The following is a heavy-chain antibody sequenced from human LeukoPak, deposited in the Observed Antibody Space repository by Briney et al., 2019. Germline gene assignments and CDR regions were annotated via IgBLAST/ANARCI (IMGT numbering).Heavy chain of an antibody. CDR3: ATYYDILSGYTFDY. Sequence: SETLSLTCAVSGGSISSGGYSWSWIRQPPGKGLEWIGYIYHSGSTYYNPSLKSRVTISVDRSKNQLSLKLSSVTAADTAVYYCATYYDILSGYTFDYWGQGTLVAVSS. J-gene: IGHJ4*02. V-gene: IGHV4-30-2*01. CDR1: GGSISSGGYS. D-gene: IGHD3-9*01. CDR2: IYHSGST.